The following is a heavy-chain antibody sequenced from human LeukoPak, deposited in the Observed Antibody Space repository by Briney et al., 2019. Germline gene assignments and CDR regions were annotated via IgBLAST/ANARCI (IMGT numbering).Heavy chain of an antibody. Sequence: GGSLRLSCAASGFTFSSYAMTWVRQAPGKGLEWVSGISWNSGSIDYADSVKGRFTISRDNAKNSLYLQMNSLRVEDTAFYYCAKDNRRHYTSGPNPDSLHWGQGALVTVSS. CDR1: GFTFSSYA. D-gene: IGHD6-19*01. CDR3: AKDNRRHYTSGPNPDSLH. CDR2: ISWNSGSI. J-gene: IGHJ4*02. V-gene: IGHV3-9*01.